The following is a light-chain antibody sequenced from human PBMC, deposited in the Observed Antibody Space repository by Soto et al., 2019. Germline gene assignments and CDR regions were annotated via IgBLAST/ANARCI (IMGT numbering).Light chain of an antibody. CDR2: DVS. CDR3: NSYTSNNTYV. CDR1: SSDVGAFNY. Sequence: SALTQPASVSGAPGQAINISCSGTSSDVGAFNYVSWYQQHPGKAPKLMIYDVSNRPSGVSNRFAGSKSGNTASLTISGLRAEDEADYYCNSYTSNNTYVFGTGTKGTVL. J-gene: IGLJ1*01. V-gene: IGLV2-14*03.